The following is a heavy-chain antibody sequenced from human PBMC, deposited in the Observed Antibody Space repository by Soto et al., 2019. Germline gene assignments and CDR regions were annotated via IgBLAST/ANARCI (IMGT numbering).Heavy chain of an antibody. CDR2: ISAYNGNT. CDR1: GYAFTSYG. D-gene: IGHD3-3*01. V-gene: IGHV1-18*04. CDR3: ARDIPPTYYDFWSGYSAYYYYGMDV. J-gene: IGHJ6*02. Sequence: ASVKGSCKSAGYAFTSYGISWGRQAQGQGLEWMGWISAYNGNTNYAQKLQGRVTMTTDTSTSKAYMELRSLRSDDTVVYYCARDIPPTYYDFWSGYSAYYYYGMDVWGQGTTVTVAS.